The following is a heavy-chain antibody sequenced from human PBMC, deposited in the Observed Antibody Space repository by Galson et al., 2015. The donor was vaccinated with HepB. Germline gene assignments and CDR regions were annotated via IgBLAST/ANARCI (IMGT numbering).Heavy chain of an antibody. CDR2: ISGSADST. Sequence: SLRLSCAASGFTFSSSDMNWVRQAPGKGLEWVSTISGSADSTNYVDSVKGRFTISRDNSKNTLFLQMNSLRAEDTAVYHCAKRRAVKAYDFWSTYVRARGTAHFYALDVWGQGTTVTVSS. V-gene: IGHV3-23*01. D-gene: IGHD3-3*01. CDR1: GFTFSSSD. CDR3: AKRRAVKAYDFWSTYVRARGTAHFYALDV. J-gene: IGHJ6*02.